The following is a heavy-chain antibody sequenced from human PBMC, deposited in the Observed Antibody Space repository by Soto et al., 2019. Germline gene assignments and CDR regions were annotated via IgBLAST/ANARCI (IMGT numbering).Heavy chain of an antibody. CDR3: ARRDYGSGSYYLDY. CDR2: INPSGGST. D-gene: IGHD3-10*01. CDR1: GYAFTIYY. Sequence: GASVNVYCKASGYAFTIYYMHWVRQAPGQGLEWMGIINPSGGSTSYAQKFQGRVTMTRDTSTSTVYMELSSLRSEDTAVYYCARRDYGSGSYYLDYWGQGTLVTVSS. J-gene: IGHJ4*02. V-gene: IGHV1-46*03.